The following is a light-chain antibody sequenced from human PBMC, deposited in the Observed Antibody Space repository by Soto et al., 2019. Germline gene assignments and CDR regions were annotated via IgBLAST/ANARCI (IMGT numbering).Light chain of an antibody. V-gene: IGKV3-11*01. Sequence: EIVLTQSPATLSLSPGERATLSCRASQSVSSYLAWYQQKPGQAPRLLIYDASNRATGIQARFSGSGSGTVFTLTISLLEHDGFAVYCYQRRSNWLTFGHGTKVDIK. J-gene: IGKJ3*01. CDR3: QRRSNWLT. CDR1: QSVSSY. CDR2: DAS.